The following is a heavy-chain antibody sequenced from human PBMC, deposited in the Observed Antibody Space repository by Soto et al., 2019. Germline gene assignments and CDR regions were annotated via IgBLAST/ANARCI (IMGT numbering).Heavy chain of an antibody. Sequence: ASVKVSCKASGYTFTSYGISWVRQAPGQGLEWMGWISAYNDNTIYEQKVQGRVTMTTDTSTSTAYMELSSLRSEDTAVYYCASPARNYDFWSGYSFDIWGQGTMVTVSS. CDR3: ASPARNYDFWSGYSFDI. J-gene: IGHJ3*02. V-gene: IGHV1-18*01. CDR1: GYTFTSYG. CDR2: ISAYNDNT. D-gene: IGHD3-3*01.